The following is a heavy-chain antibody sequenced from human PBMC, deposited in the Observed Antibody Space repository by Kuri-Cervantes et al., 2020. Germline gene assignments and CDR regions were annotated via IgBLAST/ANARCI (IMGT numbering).Heavy chain of an antibody. CDR3: ARDDYGDYEFASDY. D-gene: IGHD4-17*01. V-gene: IGHV3-69-1*02. Sequence: GGSLRLSCAASGFTFTNYWMTWVRQAPGKGLEWVSSISSSSTIYYADSVKGRFTISRDNAKDSLYLQMNSLRAEDTAVYYCARDDYGDYEFASDYWGQGTPWSPAPQ. CDR2: ISSSSTI. CDR1: GFTFTNYW. J-gene: IGHJ4*02.